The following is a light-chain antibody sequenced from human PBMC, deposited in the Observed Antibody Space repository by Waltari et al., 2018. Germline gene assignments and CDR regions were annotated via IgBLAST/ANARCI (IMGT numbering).Light chain of an antibody. CDR2: KVS. J-gene: IGKJ4*02. CDR3: MQGTVLPPT. Sequence: DIVMTQSPLSLPITPGQPASMTCRSSQSLLHSNGNTYLSWFLQKPGQPPRRLVYKVSKRDFWVPDRCSGSGAGTDFTLKIDKVEAEDVGTYYCMQGTVLPPTFGRGTKVEVK. CDR1: QSLLHSNGNTY. V-gene: IGKV2-30*02.